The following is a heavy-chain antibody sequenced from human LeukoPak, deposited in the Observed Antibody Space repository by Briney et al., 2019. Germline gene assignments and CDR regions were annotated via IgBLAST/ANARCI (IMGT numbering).Heavy chain of an antibody. CDR1: GYTFTSYD. V-gene: IGHV1-8*01. CDR3: ARGRAHVGEYSDYYYYMDV. J-gene: IGHJ6*03. Sequence: ASVKVSCKASGYTFTSYDINWVRQATGQGLEWMGWMNPNSGNTGYAQKFQGRVTMTRNTSISTAYMELSSLRSEDTAVYYCARGRAHVGEYSDYYYYMDVWGKGTTVTVSS. D-gene: IGHD3-10*01. CDR2: MNPNSGNT.